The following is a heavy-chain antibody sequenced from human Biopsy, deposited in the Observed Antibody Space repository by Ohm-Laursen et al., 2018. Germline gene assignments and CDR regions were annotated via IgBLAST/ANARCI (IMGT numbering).Heavy chain of an antibody. CDR1: GFNFRDYA. V-gene: IGHV3-21*01. J-gene: IGHJ6*02. Sequence: GSLRLSCTASGFNFRDYAMNWVRQAPGKGLEWVSSISGSSTYIYYADSVKGRFTISRDNAKNSLSLQMNSLRADDTAVYYCATSGAADSWGNYYGMDVWGQGTTVTVSS. CDR3: ATSGAADSWGNYYGMDV. D-gene: IGHD3-16*01. CDR2: ISGSSTYI.